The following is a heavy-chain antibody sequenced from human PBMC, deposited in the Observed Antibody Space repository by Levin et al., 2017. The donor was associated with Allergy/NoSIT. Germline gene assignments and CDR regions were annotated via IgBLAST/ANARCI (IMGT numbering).Heavy chain of an antibody. V-gene: IGHV5-51*01. Sequence: GSLKISCKASGYSFTVNSIGWVRQMPGKGLEWMGIIYPGESATRYSPAFRGQVTISVDNSVNTVYLQWTTLKASDTATYYCARQGDSRGWYLDAFDVWGQGTLVSVSS. CDR2: IYPGESAT. CDR1: GYSFTVNS. J-gene: IGHJ3*01. D-gene: IGHD6-19*01. CDR3: ARQGDSRGWYLDAFDV.